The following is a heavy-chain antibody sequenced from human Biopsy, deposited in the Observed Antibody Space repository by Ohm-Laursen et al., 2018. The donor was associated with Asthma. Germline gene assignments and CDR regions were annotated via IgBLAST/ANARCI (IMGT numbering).Heavy chain of an antibody. D-gene: IGHD2-2*01. CDR3: ARKAGSCISRTCYSLDF. CDR2: INAGNGNT. V-gene: IGHV1-3*01. Sequence: SVKVSCKSLGGTFNTYVIGWVRQAPGQRLEWMGWINAGNGNTKYSQKFQGRVTITRDTSASTAYMDLSSLRSEDTAVYYCARKAGSCISRTCYSLDFWGQGTLVTVSS. CDR1: GGTFNTYV. J-gene: IGHJ4*02.